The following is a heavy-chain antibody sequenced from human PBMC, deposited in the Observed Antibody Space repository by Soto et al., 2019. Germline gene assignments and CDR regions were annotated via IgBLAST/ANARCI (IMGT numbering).Heavy chain of an antibody. J-gene: IGHJ4*02. CDR1: GFTFSSYS. V-gene: IGHV3-48*02. CDR2: ISSSSTI. Sequence: EVQLVESGGGLVQPGGSLRLSCAASGFTFSSYSMNWVRQAPGKGLEWVSYISSSSTIYYADSVKGRFTISRDNAKNSLYLQMNSLRDEDTAVYYCARGGTYFGVVTSYYFDYWGQGTLVTVSS. D-gene: IGHD3-3*01. CDR3: ARGGTYFGVVTSYYFDY.